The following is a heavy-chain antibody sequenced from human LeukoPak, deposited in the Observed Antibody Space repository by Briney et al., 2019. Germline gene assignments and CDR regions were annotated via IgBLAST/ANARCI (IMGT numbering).Heavy chain of an antibody. CDR1: GYTFTSYG. D-gene: IGHD6-6*01. V-gene: IGHV1-18*01. J-gene: IGHJ3*02. CDR3: ARDGGIAARGGAFDI. CDR2: ISTYNGNT. Sequence: ASVKVSCKASGYTFTSYGISWVRQAPGQGLEWMGWISTYNGNTNYAQKFQGRVTITTDESTSTAYMELSSLRSEDTAVYYCARDGGIAARGGAFDIWGQGTMVTVSS.